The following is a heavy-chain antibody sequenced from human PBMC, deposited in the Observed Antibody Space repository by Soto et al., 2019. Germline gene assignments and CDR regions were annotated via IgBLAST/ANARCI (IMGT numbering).Heavy chain of an antibody. V-gene: IGHV4-34*01. Sequence: QVQLQQWGAGLLKPSETLSLTCGVYGGSFSGYYWNWIRQPPGKGLEWIWEINPSGGTNYNPSLKSGVTISADNSKTQCSLNLSSVPAAGTAVYYWAIVRASRGPRALDFWGQGTLVTVSS. CDR2: INPSGGT. D-gene: IGHD1-26*01. CDR1: GGSFSGYY. J-gene: IGHJ4*02. CDR3: AIVRASRGPRALDF.